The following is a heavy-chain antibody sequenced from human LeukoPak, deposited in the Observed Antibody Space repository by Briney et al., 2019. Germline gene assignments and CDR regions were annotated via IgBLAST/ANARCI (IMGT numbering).Heavy chain of an antibody. J-gene: IGHJ4*02. D-gene: IGHD3-22*01. Sequence: LSLTCTVSGGSISSYYWSWIRQPPGKGLEWVSGISWNSGSIGYADSVKGRFTISRDNAKNSLYLQMNSLRAEDTALYYCAKDMTYYYDSSGYLDYWGQGTLVTVSS. V-gene: IGHV3-9*01. CDR3: AKDMTYYYDSSGYLDY. CDR2: ISWNSGSI. CDR1: GGSISSYY.